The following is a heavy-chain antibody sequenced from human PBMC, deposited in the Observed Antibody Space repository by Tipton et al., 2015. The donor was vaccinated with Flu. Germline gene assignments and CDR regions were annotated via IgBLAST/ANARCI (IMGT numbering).Heavy chain of an antibody. CDR1: GGSISSTNC. D-gene: IGHD1-26*01. Sequence: TLSLTCAVSGGSISSTNCWNWVRQPPGKGLVWIVEISHSGSTNYNPSLKSRVTISVDTSKNQFSLKLSSVTAADMAVYYCARQRWELLDYWGQGTLVTVSS. J-gene: IGHJ4*02. CDR2: ISHSGST. CDR3: ARQRWELLDY. V-gene: IGHV4-4*02.